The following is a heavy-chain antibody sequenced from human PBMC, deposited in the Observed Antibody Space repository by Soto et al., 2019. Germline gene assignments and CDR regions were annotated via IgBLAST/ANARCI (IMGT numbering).Heavy chain of an antibody. CDR1: GYTFTGYY. V-gene: IGHV1-2*02. J-gene: IGHJ4*02. CDR2: INPSSGGT. Sequence: ASVKVSCKPSGYTFTGYYIHWVRQAPGQGLEWLGWINPSSGGTNFAQKFQGRVTMTRDTSVSTAYMELFRLTSDDTAVYYCARDHGYCSGGTCRASYFDFWGQGTQVTVSS. CDR3: ARDHGYCSGGTCRASYFDF. D-gene: IGHD2-15*01.